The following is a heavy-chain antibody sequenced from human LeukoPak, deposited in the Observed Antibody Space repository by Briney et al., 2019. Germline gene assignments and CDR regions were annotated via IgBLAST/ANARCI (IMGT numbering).Heavy chain of an antibody. CDR3: ARSSGSYWLGYFDL. Sequence: ASVKVSCKASGYTFTSYDINWVRQATGQGLEWMGWMNPNSGNTGYAQKFQGRVTMTRNTSIGTAYMELSSLRSEDTAVYYCARSSGSYWLGYFDLWGRGTLVTVSS. J-gene: IGHJ2*01. V-gene: IGHV1-8*01. CDR2: MNPNSGNT. D-gene: IGHD1-26*01. CDR1: GYTFTSYD.